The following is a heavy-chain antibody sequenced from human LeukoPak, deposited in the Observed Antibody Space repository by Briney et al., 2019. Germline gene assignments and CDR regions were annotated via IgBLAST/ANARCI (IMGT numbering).Heavy chain of an antibody. D-gene: IGHD2-21*01. Sequence: SETLSLTCTVSGGSISSSSYYWGWIRQPPGKGLEWIGSIYYSGSTYYNPSLKSRVTISVDTSKNQFSLKLSSVTAADTAVYYCARDPRDYCGGDCYGYWGQGTLVTVSS. CDR1: GGSISSSSYY. CDR3: ARDPRDYCGGDCYGY. CDR2: IYYSGST. J-gene: IGHJ4*02. V-gene: IGHV4-39*07.